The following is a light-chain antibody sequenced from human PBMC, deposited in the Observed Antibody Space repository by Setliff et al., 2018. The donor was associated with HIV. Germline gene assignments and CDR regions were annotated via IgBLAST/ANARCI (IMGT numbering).Light chain of an antibody. V-gene: IGLV2-23*01. J-gene: IGLJ1*01. CDR1: SSDVGGHNL. CDR3: CSYAGSSTYV. CDR2: EGI. Sequence: QSVLAQPASVSGSPGQSITISCTGTSSDVGGHNLVSWYQQHPGKAPKLMIYEGIKPPSGVSIRFSGSKSGNTASLAISGLQAEDEADYYCCSYAGSSTYVFGTGTKVTV.